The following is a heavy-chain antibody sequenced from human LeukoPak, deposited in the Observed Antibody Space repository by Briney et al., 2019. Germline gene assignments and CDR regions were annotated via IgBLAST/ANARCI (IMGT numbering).Heavy chain of an antibody. Sequence: SSETLSLTCAVYGGSFSGYYWSWIRQPPGKGLEWIGEINHSGSTNYNPSLKSRVTISVDTSKNQFSLKLSSVTAADTAVYYCARDLPPLKRIAVAGTNPRGYFDYWGQGTLVTVSS. D-gene: IGHD6-19*01. V-gene: IGHV4-34*01. CDR3: ARDLPPLKRIAVAGTNPRGYFDY. CDR1: GGSFSGYY. J-gene: IGHJ4*02. CDR2: INHSGST.